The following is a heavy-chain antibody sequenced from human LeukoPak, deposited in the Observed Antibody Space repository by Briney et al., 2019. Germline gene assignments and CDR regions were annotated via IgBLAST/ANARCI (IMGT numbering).Heavy chain of an antibody. CDR2: MYGSGTT. V-gene: IGHV4-4*07. Sequence: SETLSLTCNVSGGSMKNYYWTRIRQSAGKGLEWIGRMYGSGTTTNQNPSLEGRVTMSVDTSKNQFSLDLSSVTAADTAVYYCARSAGESRGVWFDPWGQGTLVTVSS. CDR3: ARSAGESRGVWFDP. J-gene: IGHJ5*02. CDR1: GGSMKNYY. D-gene: IGHD3-16*01.